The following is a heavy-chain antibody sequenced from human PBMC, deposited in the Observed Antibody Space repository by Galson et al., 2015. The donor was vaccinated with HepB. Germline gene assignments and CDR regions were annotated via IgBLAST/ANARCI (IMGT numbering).Heavy chain of an antibody. Sequence: SVKVSCKASGYTFTGYYMHWVRQAPGQGLEWMGWINPNSGGTNYAQKFQGWVTMTRDTSISTAYMELSRLRSDDTAVYYCARAVKPRTMHDAFDIWGQGTMVTVSS. J-gene: IGHJ3*02. D-gene: IGHD2-2*01. CDR3: ARAVKPRTMHDAFDI. CDR1: GYTFTGYY. V-gene: IGHV1-2*04. CDR2: INPNSGGT.